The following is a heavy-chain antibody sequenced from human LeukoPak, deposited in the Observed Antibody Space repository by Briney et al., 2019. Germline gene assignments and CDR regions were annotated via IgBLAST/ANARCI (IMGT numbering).Heavy chain of an antibody. Sequence: PSETLSLTCAVYGGSFSGYYWSWIRQPPGKGLEWIGEIDHSGSTNYIPSLKSRVTISVDTSKNQFYLKLSSVTAADTAVYYCARVSGSIYYDSSGYPHFDYWGQGTLVTVSS. CDR1: GGSFSGYY. D-gene: IGHD3-22*01. CDR3: ARVSGSIYYDSSGYPHFDY. V-gene: IGHV4-34*01. J-gene: IGHJ4*02. CDR2: IDHSGST.